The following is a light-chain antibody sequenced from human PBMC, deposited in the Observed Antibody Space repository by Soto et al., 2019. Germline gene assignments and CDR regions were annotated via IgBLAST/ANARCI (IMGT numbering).Light chain of an antibody. Sequence: EILMTQSPATLSVSPGERATLSCRASQSVSTYLAWYQQRPGQAPRLLIYGASTRATGIPARFSGSGSETEFTLTISSLQSEDFAVYYCQQYHDRPPLTFGGGTKVDIK. CDR1: QSVSTY. J-gene: IGKJ4*01. V-gene: IGKV3-15*01. CDR3: QQYHDRPPLT. CDR2: GAS.